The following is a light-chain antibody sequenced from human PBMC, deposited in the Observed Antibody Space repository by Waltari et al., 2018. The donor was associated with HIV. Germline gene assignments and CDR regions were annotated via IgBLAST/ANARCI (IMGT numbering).Light chain of an antibody. Sequence: SSELTQDPAVSVALGQTVRITCQGDSLRSYYASWYQQKPGQAPVLVIYDKNNRPPGIPDRFAGSSSGNTASLTITGAQAEDEADYYCNARDSSGNHLGVFGGGTKLTVL. CDR1: SLRSYY. CDR2: DKN. CDR3: NARDSSGNHLGV. V-gene: IGLV3-19*01. J-gene: IGLJ3*02.